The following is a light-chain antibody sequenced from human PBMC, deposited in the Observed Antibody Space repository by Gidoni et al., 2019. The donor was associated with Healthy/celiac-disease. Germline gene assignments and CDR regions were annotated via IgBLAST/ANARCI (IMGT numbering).Light chain of an antibody. J-gene: IGKJ1*01. CDR1: QSISSY. Sequence: DIQMTQSPSSLSASVGDRVTITCRASQSISSYLNWYQQKPGKAPKLLIYAASSLQSGVPSRFSGSGSGTDFTLTISSLQPEDFATYYCQQSYSTLRTFXQXTKVEIK. CDR3: QQSYSTLRT. CDR2: AAS. V-gene: IGKV1-39*01.